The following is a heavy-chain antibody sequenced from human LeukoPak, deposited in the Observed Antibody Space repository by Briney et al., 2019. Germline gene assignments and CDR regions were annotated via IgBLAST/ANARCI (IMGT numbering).Heavy chain of an antibody. D-gene: IGHD3-10*01. V-gene: IGHV4-34*01. CDR3: ARGDLWRALFDP. CDR2: INHSGNT. J-gene: IGHJ5*02. CDR1: GGSFSGYY. Sequence: SETLSLTCAVYGGSFSGYYWSWIRQPPGKGLEWIGEINHSGNTNYNPSLKSRVTISVDTSKNQFSLKLSSVTAADTAVYYCARGDLWRALFDPWGQGTLVTVSS.